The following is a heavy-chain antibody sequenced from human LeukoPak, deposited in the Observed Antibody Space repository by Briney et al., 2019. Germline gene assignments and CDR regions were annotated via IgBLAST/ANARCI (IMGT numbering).Heavy chain of an antibody. J-gene: IGHJ3*02. Sequence: ASVKVSCKASGYTFTSYAMHWVRQTPGQRLEWMGWINAGNGNTKYSQKFQGRVTITRDTSASTAYMELSSLRSEDTAVYYCARDTIYSGWYDAFDIWGQGTMVTVSS. V-gene: IGHV1-3*01. D-gene: IGHD6-19*01. CDR3: ARDTIYSGWYDAFDI. CDR1: GYTFTSYA. CDR2: INAGNGNT.